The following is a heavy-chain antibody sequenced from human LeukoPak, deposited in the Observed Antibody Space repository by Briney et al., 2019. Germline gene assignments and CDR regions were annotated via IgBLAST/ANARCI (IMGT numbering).Heavy chain of an antibody. CDR3: VKPGGGFRSQYYFDS. CDR1: GFIFNNYA. D-gene: IGHD4-23*01. CDR2: ISSDGGTT. Sequence: GGSLRLSCSASGFIFNNYAMQWVRQAAGKGLDYISAISSDGGTTYYADSVKGRFTISRDNSKNTLYLQLSSLRTEDTAVYYCVKPGGGFRSQYYFDSWGQGTLVTVSS. V-gene: IGHV3-64D*06. J-gene: IGHJ4*02.